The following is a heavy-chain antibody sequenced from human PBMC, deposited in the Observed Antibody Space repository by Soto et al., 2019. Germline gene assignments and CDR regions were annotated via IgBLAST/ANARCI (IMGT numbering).Heavy chain of an antibody. Sequence: QVQLQQWGAGLLKPSETLSLTCAVYGGSFSGYQWTWIRQTPGKVLEWIGEINDSGNINYNPSLKSRVTMLVDTAKKQISLKLSSVTAADTAVYYCARGLILWFGELSRRGGYYYDMDVWGKGTTVTVSS. CDR1: GGSFSGYQ. D-gene: IGHD3-10*01. J-gene: IGHJ6*03. CDR2: INDSGNI. V-gene: IGHV4-34*01. CDR3: ARGLILWFGELSRRGGYYYDMDV.